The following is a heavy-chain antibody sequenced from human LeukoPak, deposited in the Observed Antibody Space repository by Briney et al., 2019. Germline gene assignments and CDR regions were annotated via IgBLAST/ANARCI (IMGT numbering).Heavy chain of an antibody. Sequence: ASVKVSCKASGYTFTGSYMHWVRQAPGQGFEWIGWISPASGATKYAQNFQGRVTLTTDTSITTAYMELSSQTSDDTASYYCLNEHGGWGQGTPVTVSS. CDR1: GYTFTGSY. J-gene: IGHJ4*02. D-gene: IGHD1-1*01. CDR2: ISPASGAT. CDR3: LNEHGG. V-gene: IGHV1-2*02.